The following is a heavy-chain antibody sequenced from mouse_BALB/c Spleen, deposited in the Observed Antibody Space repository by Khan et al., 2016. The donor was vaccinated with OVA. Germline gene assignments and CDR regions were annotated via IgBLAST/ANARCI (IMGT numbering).Heavy chain of an antibody. Sequence: EVQLQESGPGLVKPSQSLSLTCTVTGYSITSDYAWNWIRQFPGNKLEWMGYIKYSGSTSYNPSLKSRISISRDTSKHQFFLQLNAVTTEDTATYSCARSGTSPTVVVTDFDFWGQGTTLTVSS. CDR3: ARSGTSPTVVVTDFDF. CDR1: GYSITSDYA. J-gene: IGHJ2*01. CDR2: IKYSGST. D-gene: IGHD1-1*01. V-gene: IGHV3-2*02.